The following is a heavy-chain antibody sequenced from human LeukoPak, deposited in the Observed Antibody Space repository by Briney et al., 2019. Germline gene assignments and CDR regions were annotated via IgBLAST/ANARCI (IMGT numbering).Heavy chain of an antibody. J-gene: IGHJ6*03. CDR3: ARDLFGYMDV. Sequence: PSETLSLTCTVSGYSISSGYHWGWIRQPPGKGLEWIGSIYTSGSTNYNPSLKSRVTMSVDTSKNQFSLKLSSVTAADTAVYYCARDLFGYMDVWGKGTTVTISS. V-gene: IGHV4-38-2*02. CDR2: IYTSGST. D-gene: IGHD3-10*02. CDR1: GYSISSGYH.